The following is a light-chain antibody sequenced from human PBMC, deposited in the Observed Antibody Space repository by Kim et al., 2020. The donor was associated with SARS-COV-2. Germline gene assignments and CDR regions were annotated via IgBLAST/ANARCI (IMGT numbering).Light chain of an antibody. CDR3: QQTNSMPIT. CDR1: QDIRTF. J-gene: IGKJ5*01. CDR2: EAS. V-gene: IGKV1-39*01. Sequence: DIQMTQSPSSLSASVGDRVTITCRASQDIRTFLNWYQQKPGKPPKVLIYEASTLQGGVPSRFSGSGSGTDFTLTINNLQPEDFATYFCQQTNSMPITFGQGTRLEIK.